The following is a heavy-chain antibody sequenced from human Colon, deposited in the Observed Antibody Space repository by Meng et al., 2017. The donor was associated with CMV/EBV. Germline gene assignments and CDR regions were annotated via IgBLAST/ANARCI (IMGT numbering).Heavy chain of an antibody. Sequence: GGSLRLSCAASGFTFSSYGMHWVRQAPGKGLEWVSSISSSSSYIFYADSVKGRFTISRDNAKNSLYLQMNSLRAEDTAVYYCARHYFGSGSYPAYWGQGTLVTVSS. D-gene: IGHD3-10*01. CDR2: ISSSSSYI. J-gene: IGHJ4*02. V-gene: IGHV3-21*01. CDR1: GFTFSSYG. CDR3: ARHYFGSGSYPAY.